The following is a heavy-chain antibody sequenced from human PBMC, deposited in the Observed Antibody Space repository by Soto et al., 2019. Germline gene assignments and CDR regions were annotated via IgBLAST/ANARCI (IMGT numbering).Heavy chain of an antibody. J-gene: IGHJ4*02. D-gene: IGHD3-9*01. Sequence: QVQLVQSGAEVKKPGASVKVCCKASGYVFSSYGITWVRQAPGQGLQWMGLIIGYNGHTNHAQKFQGRVTLTTDTYTSTACMELRRLRSDDTAVYYCARGYDILTGYYLFDYWGQGTRVTVSS. CDR2: IIGYNGHT. CDR3: ARGYDILTGYYLFDY. CDR1: GYVFSSYG. V-gene: IGHV1-18*01.